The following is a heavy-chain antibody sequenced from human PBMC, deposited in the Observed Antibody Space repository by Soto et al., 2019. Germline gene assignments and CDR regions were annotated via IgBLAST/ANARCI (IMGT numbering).Heavy chain of an antibody. D-gene: IGHD6-13*01. CDR3: ARYTSSWYLDS. CDR1: GDSVSSNSAA. V-gene: IGHV6-1*01. J-gene: IGHJ4*02. Sequence: SQTLSLTCAISGDSVSSNSAAWNWIRQSPSGGLEWLGRTYYRSKWYADYAFSVRSRITINPDTSKNQFSLQLSSLTPEDTAVYYCARYTSSWYLDSWSQGTLVTVSS. CDR2: TYYRSKWYA.